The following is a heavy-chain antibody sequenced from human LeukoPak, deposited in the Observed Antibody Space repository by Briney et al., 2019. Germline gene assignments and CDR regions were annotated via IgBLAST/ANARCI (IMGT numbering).Heavy chain of an antibody. D-gene: IGHD5-24*01. Sequence: SETLSLTCTVSGGSFSGYYWSWIRQPPGKGLEWIGEINHSGSTNYNPSLKRRGTISVDTSKNQFSLKLSSVTASDTAVYYCARGRMALVDYSGQGTL. V-gene: IGHV4-34*01. CDR1: GGSFSGYY. J-gene: IGHJ4*02. CDR3: ARGRMALVDY. CDR2: INHSGST.